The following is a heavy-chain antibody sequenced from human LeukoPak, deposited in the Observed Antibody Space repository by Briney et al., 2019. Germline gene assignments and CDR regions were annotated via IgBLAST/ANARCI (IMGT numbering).Heavy chain of an antibody. CDR1: GFTFSSYV. CDR3: ARGAPYYYDSSGYSGWFDP. J-gene: IGHJ5*02. D-gene: IGHD3-22*01. Sequence: HPGGSLRLSCAASGFTFSSYVMHWVRQAPGKGLEWVAVISYDGSNKYYADSVKGRFTISRDNSKNTLYLQMNNLRAEDTAVYYCARGAPYYYDSSGYSGWFDPWGQGTLVTVSS. CDR2: ISYDGSNK. V-gene: IGHV3-30-3*01.